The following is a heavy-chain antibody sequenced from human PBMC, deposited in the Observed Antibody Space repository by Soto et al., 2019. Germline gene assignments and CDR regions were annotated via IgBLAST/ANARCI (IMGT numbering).Heavy chain of an antibody. D-gene: IGHD4-17*01. Sequence: QVQLQQWGAGLLKPSETLSLTCAVYGGSFSGYYWSWIRQPPGKGLEWIGEINHSGSTNYNPSLKSRVTTSVDTSKNQFSLKLSSVTAADTAVYYCARGRGPPPLRYYYYGMDVWGQGTTVTVSS. CDR3: ARGRGPPPLRYYYYGMDV. CDR2: INHSGST. V-gene: IGHV4-34*01. J-gene: IGHJ6*02. CDR1: GGSFSGYY.